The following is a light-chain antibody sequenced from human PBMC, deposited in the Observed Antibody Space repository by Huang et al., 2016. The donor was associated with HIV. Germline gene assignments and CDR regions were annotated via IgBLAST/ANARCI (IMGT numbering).Light chain of an antibody. V-gene: IGKV1-8*01. Sequence: IRMTQSPSSLSASTGDRVTITCRASQNVGTSLAWYQQRPGRAPVLLIYDASTLQRGGPSRCSGSGSRTVFTLTIGCLQVEDAATYYCQHSDGLSPLTFGGGT. CDR3: QHSDGLSPLT. CDR2: DAS. J-gene: IGKJ4*01. CDR1: QNVGTS.